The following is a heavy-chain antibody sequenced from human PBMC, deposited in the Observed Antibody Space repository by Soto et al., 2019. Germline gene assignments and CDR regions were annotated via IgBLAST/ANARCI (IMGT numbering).Heavy chain of an antibody. CDR3: ASSPAFSSSWYGIPPDPSHGMDV. V-gene: IGHV1-46*01. J-gene: IGHJ6*02. Sequence: QMQLVQSGAEVKRPGASVRVSCKASGYTFTSFYIHWVRQAPGQGLEWMGIINPSGGITNFAKGFQSRVMMTRDMSTNTHYMELSSLKSDDTAVYYCASSPAFSSSWYGIPPDPSHGMDVWVQGTTVTFS. CDR2: INPSGGIT. D-gene: IGHD6-13*01. CDR1: GYTFTSFY.